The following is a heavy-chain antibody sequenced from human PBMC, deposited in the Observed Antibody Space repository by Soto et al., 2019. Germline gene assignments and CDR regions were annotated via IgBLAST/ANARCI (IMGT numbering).Heavy chain of an antibody. J-gene: IGHJ1*01. D-gene: IGHD2-15*01. CDR2: INHSGST. V-gene: IGHV4-34*01. Sequence: PSETLSLTCAVYGGSFSGYYWSWIRQPPGKGLEWIGEINHSGSTNYNPSLKSRVTISVDTSKNQFSLKLSSVTAADTAVYYCARGRRGRYCSGGSCYPEYFQHWGQGTLVTVSS. CDR3: ARGRRGRYCSGGSCYPEYFQH. CDR1: GGSFSGYY.